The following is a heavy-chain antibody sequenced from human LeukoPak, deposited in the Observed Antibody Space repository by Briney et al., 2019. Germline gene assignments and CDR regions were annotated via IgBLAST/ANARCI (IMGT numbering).Heavy chain of an antibody. Sequence: GASVKVSCKASGYTFTTYAMHLVRQAPGQRLEWMGWINAGNGNTKYSQKFQARVTITRDTSASTAYMELSSLRSEDTAVYYCARDPIGSRWPYYFDYWGQGTLVTVSS. CDR2: INAGNGNT. J-gene: IGHJ4*02. CDR3: ARDPIGSRWPYYFDY. CDR1: GYTFTTYA. V-gene: IGHV1-3*01. D-gene: IGHD2-15*01.